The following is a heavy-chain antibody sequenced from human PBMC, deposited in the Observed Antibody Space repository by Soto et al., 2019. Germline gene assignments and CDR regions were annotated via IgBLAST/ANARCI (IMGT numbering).Heavy chain of an antibody. CDR2: IHYTGIT. CDR3: AAQRIAQGQLDDY. D-gene: IGHD2-21*01. J-gene: IGHJ4*02. CDR1: GGSINSGAYY. Sequence: QVQLRESGPGLVKPAQTLSLTCTVSGGSINSGAYYWNWIRQHPGKGLEWIGYIHYTGITYQNPSLNSRVTMSLATSKTHFSLKLTSVTSADTAVYYCAAQRIAQGQLDDYWGQGTLVTVSS. V-gene: IGHV4-31*03.